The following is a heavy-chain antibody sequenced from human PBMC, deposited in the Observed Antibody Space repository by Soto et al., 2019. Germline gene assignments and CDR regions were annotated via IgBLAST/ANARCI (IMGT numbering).Heavy chain of an antibody. CDR2: IYYSGRT. CDR1: GGSISSYY. D-gene: IGHD2-2*02. Sequence: QVQLQESGPGLVKHSETLSLTCTVSGGSISSYYWSWIRQPPGKGLEWIGYIYYSGRTNYNPSLTSQVTISVDTSKNQLSLKLSSVTAADTAVYYCARGYCSSTSCYIWDNWFDPWGQGTLVTVSS. V-gene: IGHV4-59*01. CDR3: ARGYCSSTSCYIWDNWFDP. J-gene: IGHJ5*02.